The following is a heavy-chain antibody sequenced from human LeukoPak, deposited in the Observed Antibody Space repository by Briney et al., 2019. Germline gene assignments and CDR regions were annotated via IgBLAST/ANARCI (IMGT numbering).Heavy chain of an antibody. J-gene: IGHJ4*02. Sequence: SETLSLTCVVNNGSFSDYFWSWIRQPPGKGLEWIGEVYHSGSTNYNPSLKSRVTISVDTSKNQFSLKLNSVTAADTAVYYCARARYGPDYWGQGTLVTVSS. CDR1: NGSFSDYF. CDR2: VYHSGST. V-gene: IGHV4-34*01. CDR3: ARARYGPDY. D-gene: IGHD4-17*01.